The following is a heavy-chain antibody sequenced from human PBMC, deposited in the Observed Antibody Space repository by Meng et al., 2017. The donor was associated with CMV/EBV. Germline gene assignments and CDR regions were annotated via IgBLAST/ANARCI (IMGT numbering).Heavy chain of an antibody. J-gene: IGHJ4*02. D-gene: IGHD2-15*01. Sequence: GESLKISCAASAFTFSSYAMYWVRQAPGKGLEWVAVISYDGSEKYYADSVKGRFTVSRDNSKNTLYLQMNSLRVEDTAMYYCARDLYPSEVDTYSAIAHWGQGTPVTVSS. V-gene: IGHV3-30*04. CDR1: AFTFSSYA. CDR3: ARDLYPSEVDTYSAIAH. CDR2: ISYDGSEK.